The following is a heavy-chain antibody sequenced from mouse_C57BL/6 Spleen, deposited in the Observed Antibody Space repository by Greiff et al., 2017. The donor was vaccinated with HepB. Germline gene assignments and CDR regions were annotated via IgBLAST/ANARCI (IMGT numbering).Heavy chain of an antibody. CDR2: ISSGSSTI. V-gene: IGHV5-17*01. D-gene: IGHD3-2*02. Sequence: EVQRVESGGGLVKPGGSLKLSCAASGFTFSDYGMHWVRQAPEKGLEWVAYISSGSSTIYYADTVKGRFTISRDNAKNTLFLQMTSLRSEDTAMYYCAKDSSGSPFAYWGQGTLVTVAA. CDR3: AKDSSGSPFAY. J-gene: IGHJ3*01. CDR1: GFTFSDYG.